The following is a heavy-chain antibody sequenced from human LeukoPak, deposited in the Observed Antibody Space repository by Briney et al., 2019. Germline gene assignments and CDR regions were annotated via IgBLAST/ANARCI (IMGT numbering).Heavy chain of an antibody. CDR3: ARGPYSYDSSGAFDI. D-gene: IGHD3-22*01. CDR1: GGSINSGSYY. V-gene: IGHV4-61*02. J-gene: IGHJ3*02. Sequence: SETLSLTCTVSGGSINSGSYYWSSLRQPAGKGLEWIGRISSSGSTNYNPSLKSRVTISVDTSKNQFSLKLSSVTAADTAVYFCARGPYSYDSSGAFDIWGQGTMVAVSS. CDR2: ISSSGST.